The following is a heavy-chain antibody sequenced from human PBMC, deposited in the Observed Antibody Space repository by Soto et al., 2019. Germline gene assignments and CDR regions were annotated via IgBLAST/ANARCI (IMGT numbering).Heavy chain of an antibody. CDR2: ISWNSGSI. CDR3: AKDIVYSGYDYFDS. V-gene: IGHV3-9*01. CDR1: GFIFDDYA. D-gene: IGHD5-12*01. J-gene: IGHJ4*02. Sequence: EVQLVESGGGLVQPGRSLRLSCAASGFIFDDYAMHWVRQGPGKGLEWVSSISWNSGSIAYADSVKGRLTISRDNAKNSLYLQVSTLRSEDTALYYCAKDIVYSGYDYFDSWGQGTLVTVSS.